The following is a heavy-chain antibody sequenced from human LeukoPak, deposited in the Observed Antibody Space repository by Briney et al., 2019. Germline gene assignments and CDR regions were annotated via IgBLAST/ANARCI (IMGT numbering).Heavy chain of an antibody. J-gene: IGHJ6*02. V-gene: IGHV3-23*01. Sequence: GRSLRLSCAASGFTFSSYGMHWVRQAPGKGLEWASGISGNGGNTYYADSVKGRFTISRDNSKNTLYLQMNSLRAEDTGVYYCASGSGTYYSSYYYYGMDVWGQGTTVTVSS. CDR1: GFTFSSYG. CDR3: ASGSGTYYSSYYYYGMDV. CDR2: ISGNGGNT. D-gene: IGHD1-26*01.